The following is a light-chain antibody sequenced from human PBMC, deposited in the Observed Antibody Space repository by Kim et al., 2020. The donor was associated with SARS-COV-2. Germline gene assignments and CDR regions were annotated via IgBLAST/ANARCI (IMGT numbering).Light chain of an antibody. CDR3: QQYYSSPRT. Sequence: DIVLTQSPDSLAVSLGERATINCKSSQSIFYSLNNKNDLAWYQQKPGQPPKLLIYWASTRESVVPDRFSGSGSGTYFTLTITSLQAEDVAVYYCQQYYSSPRTFGQGTKLEIK. CDR1: QSIFYSLNNKND. CDR2: WAS. V-gene: IGKV4-1*01. J-gene: IGKJ2*01.